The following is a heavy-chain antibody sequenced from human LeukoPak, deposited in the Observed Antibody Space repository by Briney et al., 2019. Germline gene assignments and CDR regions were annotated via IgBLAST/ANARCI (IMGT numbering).Heavy chain of an antibody. J-gene: IGHJ4*02. D-gene: IGHD5-12*01. CDR2: IYYSGST. CDR3: ARVLDIVATIFDY. CDR1: GGSISSYY. V-gene: IGHV4-59*01. Sequence: SETLSLTCTVSGGSISSYYWSWIRQPPGKGLEWIGYIYYSGSTNYNPSLKSRVTISVDTSKNQFSLKLSSVTAADTAVYYCARVLDIVATIFDYWGQGTLVTVSS.